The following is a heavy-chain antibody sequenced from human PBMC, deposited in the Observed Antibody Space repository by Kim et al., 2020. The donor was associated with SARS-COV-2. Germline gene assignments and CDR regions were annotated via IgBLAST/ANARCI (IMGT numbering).Heavy chain of an antibody. CDR3: SRRGSGSYYLYAFDI. Sequence: PSLQTRVTISVDTSKNQFALKLGSVTAADTAVYYCSRRGSGSYYLYAFDIWGQGTMVTVSS. V-gene: IGHV4-39*01. D-gene: IGHD1-26*01. J-gene: IGHJ3*02.